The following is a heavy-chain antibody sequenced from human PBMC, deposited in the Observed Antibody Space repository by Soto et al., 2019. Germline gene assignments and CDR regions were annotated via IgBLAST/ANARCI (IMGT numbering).Heavy chain of an antibody. V-gene: IGHV4-39*01. Sequence: SETLSLTCTVSGGSISSSSYYWGWIRQPPGKGLEWIGSIYYSGSTYYNPSLKSRVTISVDTSKNQFSLKLSSVTAADTAVYYCARPHSSGWVPYDYWGQGTLVTVSS. J-gene: IGHJ4*02. CDR2: IYYSGST. CDR1: GGSISSSSYY. CDR3: ARPHSSGWVPYDY. D-gene: IGHD6-19*01.